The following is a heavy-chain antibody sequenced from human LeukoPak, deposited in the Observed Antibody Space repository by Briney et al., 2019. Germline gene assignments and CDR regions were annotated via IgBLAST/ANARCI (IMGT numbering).Heavy chain of an antibody. Sequence: GASVKVSCKASGYTFTSYYMHWVRQAPGQGLEWMGIINPSGGSTSYAQKFQGRVTMTRDMSTSTVYMELSSLRSEDTAVYYCARVDCSSTSCYDYFDYWGQGTLVTVSS. D-gene: IGHD2-2*01. V-gene: IGHV1-46*01. CDR2: INPSGGST. CDR3: ARVDCSSTSCYDYFDY. J-gene: IGHJ4*02. CDR1: GYTFTSYY.